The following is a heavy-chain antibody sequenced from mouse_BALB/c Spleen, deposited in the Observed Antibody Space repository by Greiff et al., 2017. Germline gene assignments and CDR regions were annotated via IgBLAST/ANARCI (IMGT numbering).Heavy chain of an antibody. CDR3: ARYDDYDGSYAMDY. CDR1: GYSITSDYA. D-gene: IGHD2-4*01. J-gene: IGHJ4*01. Sequence: EVKVEESGPGLVKHSQSLSLTCTVTGYSITSDYAWNWIRQFPGNKLEWMGYISYSGSTSYNPSLKSRISITRDTSKNQFFLQLNSVTTEDTATYYCARYDDYDGSYAMDYWGQGTSVTVSS. CDR2: ISYSGST. V-gene: IGHV3-2*02.